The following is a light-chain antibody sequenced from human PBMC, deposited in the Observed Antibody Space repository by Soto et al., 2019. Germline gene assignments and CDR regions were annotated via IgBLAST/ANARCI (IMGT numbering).Light chain of an antibody. V-gene: IGLV2-8*01. CDR2: EVS. Sequence: QSALTQPPSASGSPGQSVTISCTGTSSDVGGYNFVSWYQQHPGKAPKLMIYEVSKRPSGVPDRFSRSKSGNAASLTVSGLQAEEEAEYYCSSYAGSKNFVFGGGTKLTVL. CDR3: SSYAGSKNFV. CDR1: SSDVGGYNF. J-gene: IGLJ2*01.